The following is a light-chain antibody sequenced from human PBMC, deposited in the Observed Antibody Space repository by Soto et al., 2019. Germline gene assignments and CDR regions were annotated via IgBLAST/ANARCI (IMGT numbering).Light chain of an antibody. J-gene: IGKJ5*01. CDR1: QSVRIN. Sequence: EIVMTQSPATLAVSPGERATLSCRASQSVRINVAWYQQKNGQAPRLLIYYTSNRATGIPARFSGSGSGTDFTLTISRLEPEDFAVYYCQQYGSSSITFGQGTRLEN. V-gene: IGKV3-20*01. CDR2: YTS. CDR3: QQYGSSSIT.